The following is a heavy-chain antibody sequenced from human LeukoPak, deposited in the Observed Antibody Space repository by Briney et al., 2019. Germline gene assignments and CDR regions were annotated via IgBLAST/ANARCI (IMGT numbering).Heavy chain of an antibody. J-gene: IGHJ6*02. Sequence: GGSLRLSCAASEFTFSDYYMSWIRQAPGKGLEWVSYISSSGSTIYYADSVKGRFTISRDSAKNSLYLQMNSLRAEDTAVYYCARDIRTMVRGVTVPYYYYTMDVWGQGTTVTVSS. V-gene: IGHV3-11*01. CDR3: ARDIRTMVRGVTVPYYYYTMDV. CDR2: ISSSGSTI. D-gene: IGHD3-10*01. CDR1: EFTFSDYY.